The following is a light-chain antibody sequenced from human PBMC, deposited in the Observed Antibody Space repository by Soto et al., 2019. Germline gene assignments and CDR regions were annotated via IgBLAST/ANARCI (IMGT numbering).Light chain of an antibody. CDR3: QQYKSWPWT. Sequence: LTQSPVTLSLSAGERATLPCRASQTVSSSYLAWYQQKPGQAPRLLIHGASSRATGIPARGSGRGSGTDVTLTISSLQSEDFAVDYCQQYKSWPWTFGQGTKVDIK. V-gene: IGKV3-15*01. CDR2: GAS. J-gene: IGKJ1*01. CDR1: QTVSSSY.